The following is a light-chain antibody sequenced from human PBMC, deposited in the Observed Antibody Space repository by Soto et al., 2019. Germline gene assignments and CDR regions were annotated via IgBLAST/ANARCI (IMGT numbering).Light chain of an antibody. J-gene: IGLJ2*01. CDR2: DVS. CDR1: GNDVGAYNY. CDR3: SSYTTSSTVV. V-gene: IGLV2-14*01. Sequence: QSVLTQPRSVSGSPGQSVTISCTGTGNDVGAYNYVSWYQQHPGKGPRLMIYDVSNRPSGVSNRFSGSKFGNTASLTISGLQAEDEADYYCSSYTTSSTVVFGGGTKLTVL.